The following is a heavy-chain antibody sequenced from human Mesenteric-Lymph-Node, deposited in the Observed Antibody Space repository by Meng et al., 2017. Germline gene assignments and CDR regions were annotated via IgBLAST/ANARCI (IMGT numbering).Heavy chain of an antibody. J-gene: IGHJ4*02. V-gene: IGHV4-61*01. D-gene: IGHD6-19*01. Sequence: HGQAQESGPGLVRPPETLSLTCTFSGDSVSTNYFWSWLRQSPGKGLELIGYIHYSRSPNYNPSLKSRVTISVDTSKNQFSLKLNSVTAADTAVYYCARMIGSGPFDYWGQGTLVTVSS. CDR3: ARMIGSGPFDY. CDR1: GDSVSTNYF. CDR2: IHYSRSP.